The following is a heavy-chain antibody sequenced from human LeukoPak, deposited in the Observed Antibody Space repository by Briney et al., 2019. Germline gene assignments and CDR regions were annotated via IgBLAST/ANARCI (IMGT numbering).Heavy chain of an antibody. V-gene: IGHV3-21*01. CDR2: IGSDGSYI. J-gene: IGHJ3*02. D-gene: IGHD1-1*01. Sequence: GGSLRLSCAASGFTFRSHNMNWVRQPRMKGLEWVSSIGSDGSYIYYADSEKGRFTISRDNAKNSLYLQMNSLTAEDTAVYYCARKMKTGDRVGAFDIWGQGTVVTISS. CDR3: ARKMKTGDRVGAFDI. CDR1: GFTFRSHN.